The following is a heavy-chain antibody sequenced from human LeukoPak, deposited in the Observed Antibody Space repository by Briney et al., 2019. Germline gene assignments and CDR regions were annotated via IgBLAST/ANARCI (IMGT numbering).Heavy chain of an antibody. CDR3: ARDQGSPGYCSGGSCPIGY. D-gene: IGHD2-15*01. CDR2: ISSNGGST. J-gene: IGHJ4*02. CDR1: GFTFSSYA. V-gene: IGHV3-64*01. Sequence: GGSLRLSCAASGFTFSSYAMHWVRQAPGKGLEYVSAISSNGGSTYYANSVKGRFTISRGNSKNTLYLQMGSLRAEDMAVYYCARDQGSPGYCSGGSCPIGYWGQGTLVTVSS.